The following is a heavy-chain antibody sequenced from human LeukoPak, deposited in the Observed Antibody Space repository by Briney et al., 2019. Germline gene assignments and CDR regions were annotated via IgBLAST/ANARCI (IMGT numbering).Heavy chain of an antibody. J-gene: IGHJ4*02. V-gene: IGHV3-23*01. CDR1: GFTFSSYG. D-gene: IGHD4-17*01. CDR2: ISGSGGST. CDR3: AKDPSTATMGFDFDY. Sequence: PGGSLRLSCAASGFTFSSYGMSWVRQAPGKGLEWVSAISGSGGSTYYADSVKGRFTISRDNSKNTLYLQMNSLRAEDTAVYYCAKDPSTATMGFDFDYWGQGTLVTVSS.